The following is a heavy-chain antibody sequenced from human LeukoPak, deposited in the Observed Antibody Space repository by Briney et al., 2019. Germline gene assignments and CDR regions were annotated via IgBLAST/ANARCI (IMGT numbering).Heavy chain of an antibody. V-gene: IGHV3-48*03. Sequence: GGSLRLSCAASGFTFSSYEMNWVRQAPGKGLEWVSYISDSGSTIYYADSVKGRFTISRGNAKNSLYLQMNSLRAEDTAVYYCAREGSSSANSKEFDYWGQGTLVTVSS. CDR1: GFTFSSYE. CDR3: AREGSSSANSKEFDY. D-gene: IGHD6-6*01. CDR2: ISDSGSTI. J-gene: IGHJ4*02.